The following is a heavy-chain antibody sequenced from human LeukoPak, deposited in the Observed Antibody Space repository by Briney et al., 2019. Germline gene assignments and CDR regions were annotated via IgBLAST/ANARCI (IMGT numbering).Heavy chain of an antibody. Sequence: SVKFSCEASGYTFTSYAMNWVRQAPGQGLEWMGKILVGHDIAMSAQTFQGRVTITADKATSTVYMELTSLRSEDTAVYYCARDQSPYYYDSSGYYGYFQHWGQGTLVTVSS. CDR3: ARDQSPYYYDSSGYYGYFQH. J-gene: IGHJ1*01. CDR2: ILVGHDIA. CDR1: GYTFTSYA. D-gene: IGHD3-22*01. V-gene: IGHV1-69*04.